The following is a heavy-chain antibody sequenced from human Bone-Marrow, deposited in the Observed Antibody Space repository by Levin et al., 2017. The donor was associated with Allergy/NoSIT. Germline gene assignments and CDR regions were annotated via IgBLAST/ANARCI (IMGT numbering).Heavy chain of an antibody. J-gene: IGHJ4*02. CDR2: FDPEDRET. D-gene: IGHD3-10*01. CDR3: ASSGSGSYYNLDY. CDR1: GNTLTELS. Sequence: RGESLKISCKVSGNTLTELSMHWVRQTPGKGLEWMGGFDPEDRETIYAQKFQGRVTMTEDSSTDTAYMELSSLRSEDTAVYYCASSGSGSYYNLDYWGQGTLVTVSS. V-gene: IGHV1-24*01.